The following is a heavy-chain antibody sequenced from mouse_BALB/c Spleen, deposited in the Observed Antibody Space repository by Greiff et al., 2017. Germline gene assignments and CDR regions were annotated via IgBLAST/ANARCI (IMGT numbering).Heavy chain of an antibody. J-gene: IGHJ2*01. Sequence: EVQLVESGPELVKPGASVKISCKASGYTFTDYNMHWVKQSHGKSLEWIGYIYPYNGGTGYNQKFKSKATLTVDNSSSTAYMELRSLTSEDSAVYYCARSGDGYDYWGQGTTLTVSS. CDR2: IYPYNGGT. D-gene: IGHD2-3*01. CDR3: ARSGDGYDY. V-gene: IGHV1S29*02. CDR1: GYTFTDYN.